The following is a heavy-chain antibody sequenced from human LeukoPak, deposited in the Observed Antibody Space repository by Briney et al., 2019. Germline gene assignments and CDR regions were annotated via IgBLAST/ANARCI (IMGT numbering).Heavy chain of an antibody. J-gene: IGHJ4*02. Sequence: PSETLSLTCTVSGGSISSYYWSWIRQPPGKRLEWIAYISDIGSINYNPSLKSRVTISLDTSKNQFSLKLSSVTAAATAVYYCAGHHPRNTVDFWGQGTLVTVSS. CDR3: AGHHPRNTVDF. CDR1: GGSISSYY. D-gene: IGHD2-8*02. V-gene: IGHV4-59*08. CDR2: ISDIGSI.